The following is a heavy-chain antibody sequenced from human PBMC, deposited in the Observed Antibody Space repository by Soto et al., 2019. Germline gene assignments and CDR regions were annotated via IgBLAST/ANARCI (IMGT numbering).Heavy chain of an antibody. CDR2: ITGSGFTT. J-gene: IGHJ4*02. CDR3: AKSQIGAAQYGDY. V-gene: IGHV3-23*01. Sequence: EVQLLESGGGLVQPGGSLRLSCAASAFTFSNYAMNWVRQAPGKGLEWVSAITGSGFTTYYADSVKARFTISRDNSKNTLYMQMNNLRAEDTAVYYCAKSQIGAAQYGDYWGQGTLVTVSS. D-gene: IGHD6-6*01. CDR1: AFTFSNYA.